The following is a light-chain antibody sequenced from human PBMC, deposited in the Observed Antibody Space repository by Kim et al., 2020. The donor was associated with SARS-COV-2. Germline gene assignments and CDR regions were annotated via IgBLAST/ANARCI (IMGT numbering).Light chain of an antibody. CDR3: QQSYSTPYT. CDR1: QSISSY. V-gene: IGKV1-39*01. J-gene: IGKJ2*01. Sequence: DIQMTQSPSSLSASVGDRVTITCRASQSISSYLNWYQQKPGKAPKLLIYAAPSLQSGVPSRFSGSGSGTDVTLTISSLQPEDFATYYCQQSYSTPYTFGQGTKLEI. CDR2: AAP.